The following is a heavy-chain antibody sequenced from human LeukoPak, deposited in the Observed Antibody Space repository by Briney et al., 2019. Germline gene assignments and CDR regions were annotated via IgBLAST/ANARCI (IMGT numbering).Heavy chain of an antibody. V-gene: IGHV3-23*01. J-gene: IGHJ4*02. D-gene: IGHD2-15*01. CDR1: GFTFSSYA. CDR2: ISGSGGST. CDR3: AKDLSYGSLRYYFDY. Sequence: PGGSLRLSCAASGFTFSSYAMSWVRQAPGKGLEWVSVISGSGGSTYYADSVKGRFTISRDNSKNTLYLQMNSLRAEDTAVYYCAKDLSYGSLRYYFDYWGQGTLVTVSS.